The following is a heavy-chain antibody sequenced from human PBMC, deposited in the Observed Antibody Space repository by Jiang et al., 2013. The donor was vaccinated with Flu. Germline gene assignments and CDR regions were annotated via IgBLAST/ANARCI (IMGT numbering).Heavy chain of an antibody. J-gene: IGHJ6*01. CDR1: GFTFQDYA. V-gene: IGHV3-9*01. CDR2: INWKSDDI. CDR3: IKDRRGYYY. Sequence: VQLVESGGGLVQPGRSLRLSCATAGFTFQDYAMHWVRQAPGKGLEWVSGINWKSDDINYANSVKGRFTISRDNAKNSLYLQMNSLRPEDTALYYCIKDRRGYYY.